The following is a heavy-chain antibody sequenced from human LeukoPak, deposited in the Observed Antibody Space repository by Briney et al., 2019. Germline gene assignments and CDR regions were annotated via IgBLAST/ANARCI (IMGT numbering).Heavy chain of an antibody. CDR1: GGSISSGGYY. CDR3: ARVGGKSNWFDP. Sequence: PSETLSLTCTVSGGSISSGGYYWSWLRQHPGKGLEWIGYIYYSGSTYYNPSLKSRVTISVDTSKNQFSLKLSSVTAADTAVYYCARVGGKSNWFDPWGQGTLVTVSS. D-gene: IGHD1-14*01. CDR2: IYYSGST. J-gene: IGHJ5*02. V-gene: IGHV4-31*03.